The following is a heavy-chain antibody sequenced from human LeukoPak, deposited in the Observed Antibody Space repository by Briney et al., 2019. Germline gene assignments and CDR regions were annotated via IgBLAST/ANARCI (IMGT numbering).Heavy chain of an antibody. CDR3: TTVLLWFGEPGGFDY. CDR1: GFTLSNAW. Sequence: SGGSLRLSCAASGFTLSNAWMSWVRQAPGKGLEWVGRIKSKTDGGTTDYAAPVKGRFTISRDDSNNTLYLQMNSLKTEDTAVYYCTTVLLWFGEPGGFDYWGQGTLVTVSS. CDR2: IKSKTDGGTT. D-gene: IGHD3-10*01. J-gene: IGHJ4*02. V-gene: IGHV3-15*01.